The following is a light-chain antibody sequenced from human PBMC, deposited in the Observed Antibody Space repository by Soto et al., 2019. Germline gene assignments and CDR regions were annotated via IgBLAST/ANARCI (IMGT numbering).Light chain of an antibody. CDR3: QQYYSAPQT. CDR2: WAS. CDR1: QSVLYRSNNQNY. V-gene: IGKV4-1*01. Sequence: DIVMTQSPDSLAVSLGERATINCKSSQSVLYRSNNQNYLAWYQQKPGQPPKLLIYWASTRESGVPDRFSGSGSGTDFTLTISSLQAEDVAVYYCQQYYSAPQTFGQGTNVEIK. J-gene: IGKJ1*01.